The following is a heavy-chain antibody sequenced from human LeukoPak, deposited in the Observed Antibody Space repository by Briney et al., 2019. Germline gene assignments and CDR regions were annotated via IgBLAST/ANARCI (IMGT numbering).Heavy chain of an antibody. CDR1: GYTFTGYY. J-gene: IGHJ4*02. D-gene: IGHD6-13*01. CDR3: ARALLAAGPTSDY. Sequence: ASVKVSCKASGYTFTGYYMHWVRQAPGQGLEWMGWINPNSGGTNYPQKFQGRLTMARDTSISTAYMELRRLRSDDTAVYYCARALLAAGPTSDYWGQGTLVTVSS. V-gene: IGHV1-2*02. CDR2: INPNSGGT.